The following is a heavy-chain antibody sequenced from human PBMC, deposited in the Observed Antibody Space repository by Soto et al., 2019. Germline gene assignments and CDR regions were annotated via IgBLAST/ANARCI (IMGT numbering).Heavy chain of an antibody. CDR1: GFTFSSYA. V-gene: IGHV3-30-3*01. Sequence: QVQLVESGGGVVQPGRSLRLSCAASGFTFSSYAMHWVRQAPGKGLEWVAVISYDGSNKYYADSVKGRFTISRDNSKNTLYLQMNSLRAEDTAVYYCARDLKRGGRYYDSSGYDGDYWGQGTLVTVSS. J-gene: IGHJ4*02. CDR2: ISYDGSNK. D-gene: IGHD3-22*01. CDR3: ARDLKRGGRYYDSSGYDGDY.